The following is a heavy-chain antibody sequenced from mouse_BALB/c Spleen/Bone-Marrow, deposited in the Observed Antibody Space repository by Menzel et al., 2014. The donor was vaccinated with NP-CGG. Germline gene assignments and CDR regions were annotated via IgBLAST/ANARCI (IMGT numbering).Heavy chain of an antibody. Sequence: EVKVVESGGDLVKPGGSLKLSCAASGFSFNSYGMSWVRQTPERSLEWVAPISGGGSYTFYPDSVKGRFTITRENAKNILFLQLSSMRSEDPALYYCASHAYYDHTKVSFVYWGQGTLVTVSA. CDR3: ASHAYYDHTKVSFVY. J-gene: IGHJ3*01. CDR2: ISGGGSYT. D-gene: IGHD2-4*01. CDR1: GFSFNSYG. V-gene: IGHV5-9-2*01.